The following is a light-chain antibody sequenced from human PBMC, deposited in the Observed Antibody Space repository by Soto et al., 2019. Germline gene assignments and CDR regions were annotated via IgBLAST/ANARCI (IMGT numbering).Light chain of an antibody. Sequence: QSALTQPPSASGSPGQSVTISCTGTSSDVGAYNYVSWYQQHPGKAPKLMIHEVSKRPSGVPDRFSASKSGNTASLTVSGLQAEDEADYYCSAHGGSNNFYVFGTGTKLTVL. CDR3: SAHGGSNNFYV. J-gene: IGLJ1*01. CDR2: EVS. CDR1: SSDVGAYNY. V-gene: IGLV2-8*01.